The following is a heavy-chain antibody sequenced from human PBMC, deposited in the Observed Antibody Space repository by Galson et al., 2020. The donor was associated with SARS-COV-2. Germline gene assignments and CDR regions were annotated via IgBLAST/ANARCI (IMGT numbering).Heavy chain of an antibody. D-gene: IGHD1-26*01. CDR1: GFTFSSYG. J-gene: IGHJ4*02. CDR3: AREGEVGATGVVY. CDR2: IWYDGSNK. V-gene: IGHV3-33*01. Sequence: GESLKISCAASGFTFSSYGMHWVRQAPGKGLEWVAVIWYDGSNKYYADYVKGRFTISRDNSKNTLYLQMNSLRAEDTAVYYCAREGEVGATGVVYWGQGTLVTVSS.